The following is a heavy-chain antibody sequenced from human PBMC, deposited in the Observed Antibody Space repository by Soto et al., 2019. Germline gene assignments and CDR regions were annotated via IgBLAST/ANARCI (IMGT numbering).Heavy chain of an antibody. CDR2: FDPEDGET. CDR1: GYTLTELS. Sequence: QVQLVQSGAEVKKPGASVKVSCKVSGYTLTELSMHWVRQAPGKGLEWMGGFDPEDGETIYAQKFQGRVTMTEDTSTDTAYMELSSLISEDTAVYYCATVPSCGGDCYVAFDIWGQGTMVTVSS. J-gene: IGHJ3*02. V-gene: IGHV1-24*01. CDR3: ATVPSCGGDCYVAFDI. D-gene: IGHD2-21*01.